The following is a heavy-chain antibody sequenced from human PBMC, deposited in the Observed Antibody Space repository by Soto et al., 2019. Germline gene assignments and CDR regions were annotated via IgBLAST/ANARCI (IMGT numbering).Heavy chain of an antibody. V-gene: IGHV3-11*01. CDR3: TRDPRLSDY. J-gene: IGHJ4*02. Sequence: QVHLVESGGGLVEPGGSLRLSCAASGFTFSDSYMTWLRQAPGKGLECISYISGRGSDIAYADSVKGRFTVSRDNAQNSLFLQLNSLRAEDSAVYYCTRDPRLSDYWGQGTLVTVSS. CDR2: ISGRGSDI. CDR1: GFTFSDSY.